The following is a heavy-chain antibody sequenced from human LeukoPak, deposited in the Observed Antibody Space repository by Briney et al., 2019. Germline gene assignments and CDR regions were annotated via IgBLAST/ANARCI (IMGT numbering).Heavy chain of an antibody. CDR1: GGSFSGYY. V-gene: IGHV4-34*01. D-gene: IGHD5-18*01. Sequence: SETLSLTCAVYGGSFSGYYWSWIRQPPGKGLEWIGEINHSGSTNYSPSLKSRVTISVDTSKNQFSLRLSSVTAADTAVYYCARGGYSYGFKAFDIWGQGTKVTVSS. J-gene: IGHJ3*02. CDR3: ARGGYSYGFKAFDI. CDR2: INHSGST.